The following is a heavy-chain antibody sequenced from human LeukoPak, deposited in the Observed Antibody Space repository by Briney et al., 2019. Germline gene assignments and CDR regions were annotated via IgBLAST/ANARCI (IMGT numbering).Heavy chain of an antibody. V-gene: IGHV1-69*13. CDR3: ARGASGYCSGGSCCNFDY. CDR2: IIPIFGTA. D-gene: IGHD2-15*01. J-gene: IGHJ4*02. Sequence: SVKVSCKASGGTFSSYAISWVRQAPGQGLEWMGGIIPIFGTANYAQKFQGRVTITADESTSTAYMELSSLRSEDTAVYYCARGASGYCSGGSCCNFDYWGQGTLVTVSS. CDR1: GGTFSSYA.